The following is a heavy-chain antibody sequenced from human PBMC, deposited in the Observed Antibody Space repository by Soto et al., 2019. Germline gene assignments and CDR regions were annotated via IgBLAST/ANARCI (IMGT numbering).Heavy chain of an antibody. D-gene: IGHD3-22*01. Sequence: SVKVSCKASGGTFRSYSISWVRQAPGQGLEWMGGIILIFDITNYAQKFQGRVTITADESTSTAYMELSSLGSDDTAVYYCARPDEGGYSSNHHYYYALDVWGQGTTVTVSS. V-gene: IGHV1-69*13. J-gene: IGHJ6*02. CDR1: GGTFRSYS. CDR3: ARPDEGGYSSNHHYYYALDV. CDR2: IILIFDIT.